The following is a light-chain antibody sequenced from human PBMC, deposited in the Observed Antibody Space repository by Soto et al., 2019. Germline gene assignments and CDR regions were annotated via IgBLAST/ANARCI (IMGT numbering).Light chain of an antibody. CDR3: QQYFNSMT. CDR1: QTVASSS. J-gene: IGKJ4*01. CDR2: GAF. Sequence: IVLTQSPGTLSLSPGEKATLSCWASQTVASSSLSWYQQRPGQAPKLLMYGAFHRAAGIADRFSGRESGRHYTLTISRLDPEDSAVYYCQQYFNSMTFGGGTKVEIK. V-gene: IGKV3-20*01.